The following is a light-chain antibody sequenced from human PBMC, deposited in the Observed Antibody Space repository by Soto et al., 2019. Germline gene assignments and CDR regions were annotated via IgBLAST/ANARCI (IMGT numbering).Light chain of an antibody. CDR3: QQSYSTPRA. Sequence: EIVLTQSPGTLSLSLVERAILSFRASQSVSSSYLAWYQQKPGQAPRLLIYGASSRATGIPDRFSGSGSGTDFTLTISSLQPEDFATYFCQQSYSTPRAFGPGTKVDIK. V-gene: IGKV3-20*01. CDR1: QSVSSSY. J-gene: IGKJ3*01. CDR2: GAS.